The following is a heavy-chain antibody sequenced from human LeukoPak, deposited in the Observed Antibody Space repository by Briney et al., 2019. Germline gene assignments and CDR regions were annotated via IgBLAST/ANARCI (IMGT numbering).Heavy chain of an antibody. J-gene: IGHJ4*02. Sequence: GESLNISCQGSGSSFTSYWIGWLGQMPGKGLEWMGIIYPGDSDTRYSPSFQGQVTISADKSISTAYLQWSSLKASDTAMYYCARVQQLANVYYFDYWGQGTLVTVSS. CDR2: IYPGDSDT. D-gene: IGHD6-13*01. CDR1: GSSFTSYW. V-gene: IGHV5-51*01. CDR3: ARVQQLANVYYFDY.